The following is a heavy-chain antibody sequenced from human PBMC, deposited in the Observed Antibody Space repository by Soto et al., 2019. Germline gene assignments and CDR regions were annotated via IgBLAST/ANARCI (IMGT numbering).Heavy chain of an antibody. CDR1: GYSFTSYW. J-gene: IGHJ6*04. D-gene: IGHD6-13*01. CDR3: ARTAAAGKYYYGVDV. V-gene: IGHV5-51*01. CDR2: IYPGDSDT. Sequence: PGESLKISCKGSGYSFTSYWIGWVRQMPGKGLEWMGIIYPGDSDTRYSPSFQGQVTISADKSITTAYLQWSSLKASDTAMYYCARTAAAGKYYYGVDVWGKGTTVTVYS.